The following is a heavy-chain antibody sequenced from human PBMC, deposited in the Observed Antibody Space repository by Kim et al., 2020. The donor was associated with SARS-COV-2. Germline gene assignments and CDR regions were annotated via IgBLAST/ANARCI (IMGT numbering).Heavy chain of an antibody. V-gene: IGHV3-74*01. D-gene: IGHD3-16*01. J-gene: IGHJ3*02. Sequence: RYGAYVRARLTSSRDNAKNTVYLQMKSLRAEDTAVYYCARDAGRGGDFDIWGQGTMVTVSS. CDR3: ARDAGRGGDFDI.